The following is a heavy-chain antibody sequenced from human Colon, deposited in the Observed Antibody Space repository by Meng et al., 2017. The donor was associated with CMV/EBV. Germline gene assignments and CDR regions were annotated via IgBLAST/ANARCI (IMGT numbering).Heavy chain of an antibody. V-gene: IGHV1-2*02. D-gene: IGHD1-26*01. CDR1: GYNLSDYH. J-gene: IGHJ4*02. Sequence: PVLTAWVEVKTPGASVKVTCKAFGYNLSDYHNDWWRQAPGQGREWMRWINANSGATDYAQTFQGRFTMTRDTSITTVYMELSSLRSDDTAVYYCARDPSGSRVPFDYWGQGSLVTVSS. CDR2: INANSGAT. CDR3: ARDPSGSRVPFDY.